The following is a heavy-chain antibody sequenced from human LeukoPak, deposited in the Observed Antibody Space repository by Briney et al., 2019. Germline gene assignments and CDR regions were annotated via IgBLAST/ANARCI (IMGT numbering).Heavy chain of an antibody. J-gene: IGHJ4*02. CDR2: ISAYNGNT. Sequence: ASVKVSCKASGYTFTSYGISWVRQAPGQGLEWMGWISAYNGNTNYAQKFQGRVTMTRDTSISTAYMELSRLRSDDTAVYYCARGGDSGYYPEGLDYWGQGTLVTVSS. V-gene: IGHV1-18*01. D-gene: IGHD3-22*01. CDR3: ARGGDSGYYPEGLDY. CDR1: GYTFTSYG.